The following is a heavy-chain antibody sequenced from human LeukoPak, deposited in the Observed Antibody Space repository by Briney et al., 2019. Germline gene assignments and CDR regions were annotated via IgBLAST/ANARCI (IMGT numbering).Heavy chain of an antibody. CDR1: GLTFSSYG. CDR2: ITGGGGTT. J-gene: IGHJ4*02. V-gene: IGHV3-23*01. Sequence: PGGSLRLPCEASGLTFSSYGMSWVRHAPGKGLQWVSAITGGGGTTYYADSVKGRFTISRDNSKNMLYLQMNSLRAEDTAVYYCAKMQGYFDYWGQGTLVPVSS. CDR3: AKMQGYFDY.